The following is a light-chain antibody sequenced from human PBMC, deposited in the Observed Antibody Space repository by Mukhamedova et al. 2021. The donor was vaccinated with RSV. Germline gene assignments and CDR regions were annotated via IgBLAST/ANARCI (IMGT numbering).Light chain of an antibody. J-gene: IGKJ4*01. Sequence: WYQRRVHGKAPKLVIYDASNLETGVPSRFSGSGSGTHFTFIISSLQPEDFGTYYRQHYNSLPVTFGGGTRVEMK. V-gene: IGKV1-33*01. CDR3: QHYNSLPVT. CDR2: DAS.